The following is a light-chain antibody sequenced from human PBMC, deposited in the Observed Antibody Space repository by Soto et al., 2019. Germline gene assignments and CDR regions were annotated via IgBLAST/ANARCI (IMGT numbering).Light chain of an antibody. J-gene: IGKJ1*01. V-gene: IGKV3-15*01. CDR2: GAS. CDR3: QQYNNWPPWT. CDR1: QSVSTN. Sequence: EIVMTQSPATLSVSPGERATLSCRASQSVSTNLAWYQQKPDQAPRLLVYGASTRATGIPARFSGSGSRTEFTLTISSLQSEDFAIYYCQQYNNWPPWTFGQGTKVEIK.